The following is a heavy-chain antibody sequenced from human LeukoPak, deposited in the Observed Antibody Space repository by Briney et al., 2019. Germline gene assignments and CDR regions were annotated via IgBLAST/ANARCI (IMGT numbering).Heavy chain of an antibody. CDR2: IYYSGST. J-gene: IGHJ4*02. D-gene: IGHD5-24*01. Sequence: SETLSLTCTVSGGSISSGGYYWSWIRQHPGKGLEWLGYIYYSGSTYYNPYLKSRVTISVDTSKNQFSLKLSSVTAADTAVYYCARAPRDGYNYSDYWGQGTLVTVSS. CDR1: GGSISSGGYY. V-gene: IGHV4-31*03. CDR3: ARAPRDGYNYSDY.